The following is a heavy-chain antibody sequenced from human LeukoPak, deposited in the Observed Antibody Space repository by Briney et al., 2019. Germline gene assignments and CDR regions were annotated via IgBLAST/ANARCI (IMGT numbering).Heavy chain of an antibody. J-gene: IGHJ4*02. CDR1: SGSIISSNW. V-gene: IGHV4-4*02. CDR2: IYHSGST. Sequence: SETLSLTCAVSSGSIISSNWWSWVRQPPGKWLEWIGEIYHSGSTNYNPSLKSRVTISVDKSKSRFSLELSSVTAADTAVYYCARERGHYFDYWGQGTLVTVSS. D-gene: IGHD3-10*01. CDR3: ARERGHYFDY.